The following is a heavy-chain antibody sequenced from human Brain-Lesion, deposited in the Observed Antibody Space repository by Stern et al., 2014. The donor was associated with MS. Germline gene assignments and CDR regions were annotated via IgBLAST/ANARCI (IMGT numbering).Heavy chain of an antibody. CDR1: GGSISRSTYY. J-gene: IGHJ4*02. CDR2: MYYSGST. CDR3: ARLTGVVDY. Sequence: VQLVESGSGLVKPSETLSLTCTVSGGSISRSTYYWGWIRQPPGEGLEWIGSMYYSGSTFYNPSVQSRVTISVDTSNNQFPLKLSSVTAADTAVYYCARLTGVVDYWGQGTLVTVSS. V-gene: IGHV4-39*01. D-gene: IGHD7-27*01.